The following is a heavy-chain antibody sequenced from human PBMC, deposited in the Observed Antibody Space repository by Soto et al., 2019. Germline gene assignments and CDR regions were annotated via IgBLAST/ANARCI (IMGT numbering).Heavy chain of an antibody. Sequence: ASVKVSCKASGGTFSSYAISWVRQAPGQGLEWMGGIIPIFGTANYAQKFQGRVTITADKSTSTAYMELSSLRSEDTAVYYCARVERDSSYYYYYGMDVWGQGTTVTVSS. CDR2: IIPIFGTA. CDR3: ARVERDSSYYYYYGMDV. CDR1: GGTFSSYA. V-gene: IGHV1-69*06. D-gene: IGHD6-13*01. J-gene: IGHJ6*02.